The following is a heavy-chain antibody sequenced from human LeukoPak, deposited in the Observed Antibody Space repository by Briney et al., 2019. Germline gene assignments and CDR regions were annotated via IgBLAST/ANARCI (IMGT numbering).Heavy chain of an antibody. CDR1: GGTFSSYA. CDR3: ASDNRGTGYYDSSGYYYRYYYYGMDV. CDR2: IFPILGIA. D-gene: IGHD3-22*01. Sequence: EASVKVSCKASGGTFSSYAISWVRQAPGQGLEWMGRIFPILGIANYAQKFQGRVTITADKSTSTAYMELSSLRSEDTAVYYCASDNRGTGYYDSSGYYYRYYYYGMDVWGQGTTVTVSS. J-gene: IGHJ6*02. V-gene: IGHV1-69*04.